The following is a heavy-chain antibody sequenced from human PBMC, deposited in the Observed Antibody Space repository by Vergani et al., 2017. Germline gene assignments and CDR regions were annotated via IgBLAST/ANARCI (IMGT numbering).Heavy chain of an antibody. J-gene: IGHJ4*02. CDR1: GFTFDDYA. V-gene: IGHV3-9*01. CDR2: INWNSDSI. CDR3: AELYGDDGYSPF. Sequence: EVQLVESGGGLVQPGRSLRLSCAASGFTFDDYAMHWVRQAPGKGLEWVSGINWNSDSIAYADSVTGRFIISRDDSKNTLYLQMSSLRVEDTAIYYCAELYGDDGYSPFWGQGTLVTVSS. D-gene: IGHD5-18*01.